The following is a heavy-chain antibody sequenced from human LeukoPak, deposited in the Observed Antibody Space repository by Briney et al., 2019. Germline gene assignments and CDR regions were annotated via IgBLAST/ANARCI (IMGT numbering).Heavy chain of an antibody. CDR2: ISNTGGNT. CDR3: ARGFQYCGGDCFDY. CDR1: GITFSSYA. J-gene: IGHJ4*02. V-gene: IGHV3-23*01. D-gene: IGHD2-21*02. Sequence: GGSLRLSCAASGITFSSYAVSWVRQAPGKGLEWASAISNTGGNTYYADSVKGRFTISRDNSKNTVHLQMNSLRAEDTAVYFCARGFQYCGGDCFDYWGQGTLVTVSS.